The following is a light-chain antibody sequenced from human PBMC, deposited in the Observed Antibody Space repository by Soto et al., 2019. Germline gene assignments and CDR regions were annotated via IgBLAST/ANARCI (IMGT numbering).Light chain of an antibody. Sequence: QSALTQPASVSGSPGQSITISCTGTSSDVGGYNYVSWYQQHPGKVPKLIIYAVTNRPSGVSDRFSGSKSDNTASLTISGLQAEDEAHYYCSSYTNVYSYVFGSGTKVTVL. CDR3: SSYTNVYSYV. CDR1: SSDVGGYNY. V-gene: IGLV2-14*03. J-gene: IGLJ1*01. CDR2: AVT.